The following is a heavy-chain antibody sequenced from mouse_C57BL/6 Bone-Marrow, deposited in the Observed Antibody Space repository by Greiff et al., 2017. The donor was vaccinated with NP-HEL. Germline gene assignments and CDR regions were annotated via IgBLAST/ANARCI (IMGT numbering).Heavy chain of an antibody. CDR3: ARRRGDYFDD. V-gene: IGHV1-69*01. J-gene: IGHJ2*01. Sequence: QVQLQQSGAELVMPGASVKLSCKASGYTFTSYWMHWVKQRPGQGLEWIGEIDPSDSYTNYNQKFKGKSILTVDKSSSTAYMQLSSLTSEDSAVYYCARRRGDYFDDWGQGTTLTVSS. CDR1: GYTFTSYW. CDR2: IDPSDSYT.